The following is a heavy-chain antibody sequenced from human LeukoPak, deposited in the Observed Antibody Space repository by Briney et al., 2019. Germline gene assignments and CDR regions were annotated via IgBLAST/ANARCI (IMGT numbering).Heavy chain of an antibody. CDR1: GGSFSGYY. D-gene: IGHD2-2*01. V-gene: IGHV4-34*01. CDR3: ARGKPGGYCSGTSCPPYFDY. CDR2: INHSGST. Sequence: PSETLSLTCAVYGGSFSGYYWSWIRQPPGKGLEWIGEINHSGSTNYNPSLKSRVTISVDTSKNQFSLKLSSVTAADTAVYYCARGKPGGYCSGTSCPPYFDYWGQGTLVTVSS. J-gene: IGHJ4*02.